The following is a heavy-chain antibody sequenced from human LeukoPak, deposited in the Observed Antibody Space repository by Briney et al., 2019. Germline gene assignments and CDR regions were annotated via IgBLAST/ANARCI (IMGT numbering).Heavy chain of an antibody. CDR2: ITSRVDST. V-gene: IGHV3-23*01. CDR3: DRGPRQTIMVAHPVEH. D-gene: IGHD2-8*01. Sequence: TLSLSCAASGLISSNYTMSCGCEIPQGGLECVSTITSRVDSTYVADSVKGQFTISRDNSKNSLYLQMNTLRPEDRAVYYFDRGPRQTIMVAHPVEHWGQGTLVTVSS. J-gene: IGHJ4*02. CDR1: GLISSNYT.